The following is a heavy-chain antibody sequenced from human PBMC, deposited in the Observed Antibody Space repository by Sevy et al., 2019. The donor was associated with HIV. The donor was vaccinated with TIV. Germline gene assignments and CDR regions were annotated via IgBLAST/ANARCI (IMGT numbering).Heavy chain of an antibody. J-gene: IGHJ4*02. CDR1: GFSFSSYA. CDR3: AKGGFTMVRGVFDY. CDR2: ISGSGGST. V-gene: IGHV3-23*01. Sequence: GGSLRLSCAASGFSFSSYAMGWVRQTPGKGLEWVSAISGSGGSTYYADSVKGRFTISRDNSKNTLYLRMNSLRAEDTAVYYCAKGGFTMVRGVFDYWGQGTLVTVSS. D-gene: IGHD3-10*01.